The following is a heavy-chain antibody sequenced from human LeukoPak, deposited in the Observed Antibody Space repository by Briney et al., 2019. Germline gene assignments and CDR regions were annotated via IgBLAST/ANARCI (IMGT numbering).Heavy chain of an antibody. CDR1: GGSFSGYY. J-gene: IGHJ4*02. CDR2: INHSGST. V-gene: IGHV4-34*01. D-gene: IGHD6-19*01. CDR3: ARSSGWLPLRFDY. Sequence: SETLSLTFAVYGGSFSGYYWSRIRQPPGKGLEWIGEINHSGSTNYNPSLKSRVTISVDTSKNQFSLKLSSVPAADTAVYYCARSSGWLPLRFDYWGQGTLVTVSS.